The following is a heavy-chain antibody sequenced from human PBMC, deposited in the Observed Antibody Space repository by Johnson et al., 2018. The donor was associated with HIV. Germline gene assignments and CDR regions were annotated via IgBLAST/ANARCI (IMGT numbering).Heavy chain of an antibody. V-gene: IGHV3-NL1*01. CDR1: GFTLSSYT. CDR2: ISGSGGST. J-gene: IGHJ3*02. Sequence: QVQLVESGGGLVQPGGSLRLSCAASGFTLSSYTIHWVRQAPGKGLEWVSAISGSGGSTYYADSVKGRFTISRDNSKDTLYLQMDGLRPEDTALYYCARRRVAGDDAFDMWGQGTMVSVSS. CDR3: ARRRVAGDDAFDM. D-gene: IGHD6-19*01.